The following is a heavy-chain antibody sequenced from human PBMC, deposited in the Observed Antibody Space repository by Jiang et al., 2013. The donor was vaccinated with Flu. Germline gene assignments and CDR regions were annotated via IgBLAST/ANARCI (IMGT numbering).Heavy chain of an antibody. D-gene: IGHD3-22*01. V-gene: IGHV1-3*01. Sequence: EVKKPGASVKVSCKASGYTFTSYAMHWVRQAPGQRLEWMGWINAGNGNTKYSQKFQGRVTITRDTSASTAYMELSSLRSEDTAVYYCAREDKADYYDSSGYTKLWWFDPWGQGTLVTVSS. CDR1: GYTFTSYA. CDR3: AREDKADYYDSSGYTKLWWFDP. CDR2: INAGNGNT. J-gene: IGHJ5*02.